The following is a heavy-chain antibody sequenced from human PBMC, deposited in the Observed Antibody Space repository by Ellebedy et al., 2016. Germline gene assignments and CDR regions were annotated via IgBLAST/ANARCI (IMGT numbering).Heavy chain of an antibody. Sequence: SETLSLTCTVPGGSISSSSYYWGWIRQPPGKGLEWIGSIYYSGSTYYNPSLKSRVTISVDTSKNQFSLKLSSVTAADTAVYYCARDLGGPDSSYSWGQGTLVTVSS. V-gene: IGHV4-39*07. CDR1: GGSISSSSYY. J-gene: IGHJ4*02. CDR2: IYYSGST. CDR3: ARDLGGPDSSYS. D-gene: IGHD3-22*01.